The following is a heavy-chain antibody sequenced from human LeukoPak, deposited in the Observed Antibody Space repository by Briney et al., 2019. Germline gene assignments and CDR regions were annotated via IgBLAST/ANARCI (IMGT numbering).Heavy chain of an antibody. J-gene: IGHJ3*02. CDR2: IYSNGDT. D-gene: IGHD3-16*01. Sequence: SQTLSLTCTVSGVYITNGLYFWNWIRQPAGKGLEWIGRIYSNGDTNYNPSRKSRVTISQDRTRNKFSLKLSSVTAADTAVYYCARKFGRGTFDIWGQGTLVTVSS. CDR3: ARKFGRGTFDI. CDR1: GVYITNGLYF. V-gene: IGHV4-61*02.